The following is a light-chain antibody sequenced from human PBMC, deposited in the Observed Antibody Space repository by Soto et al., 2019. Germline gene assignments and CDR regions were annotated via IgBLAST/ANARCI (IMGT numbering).Light chain of an antibody. CDR3: QQYNNWPRT. CDR1: QSISNN. J-gene: IGKJ1*01. V-gene: IGKV3-15*01. CDR2: DAS. Sequence: VMTQSPATLSVSPRESATLSCRASQSISNNLAWYQQKPGQAPRLLMYDASTRATGIPDRFSGSGSGAEFTLTISSLQSEDLAVYYCQQYNNWPRTFGQGTKVDIK.